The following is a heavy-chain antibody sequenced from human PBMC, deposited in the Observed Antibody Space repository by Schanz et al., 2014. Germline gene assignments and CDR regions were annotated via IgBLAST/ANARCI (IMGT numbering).Heavy chain of an antibody. Sequence: EVHLLESGGGLVQPGGSLRLSCAASGFTFSSHWMHWVRQDPGKGLVWVARINSVGSNTDYADSVKGRFTISRDNSKNTLFLQRNSLRPEDTAVYYCARGRVLESWGQGTLVTVSS. CDR1: GFTFSSHW. J-gene: IGHJ5*02. CDR3: ARGRVLES. V-gene: IGHV3-74*02. CDR2: INSVGSNT. D-gene: IGHD1-1*01.